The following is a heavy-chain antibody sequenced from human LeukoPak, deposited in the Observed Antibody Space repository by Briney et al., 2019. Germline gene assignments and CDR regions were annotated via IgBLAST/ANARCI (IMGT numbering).Heavy chain of an antibody. CDR2: ISSSSSYI. CDR1: GFTFSSYS. CDR3: ARDEGYYDSSGYYYEVPSYGMDV. Sequence: GGSLRLSCAASGFTFSSYSMNWVRQAPGKGLEWVSSISSSSSYIYYADSVKGRFTISRDNAKNSLYLQMNSLIAEDTAVYYCARDEGYYDSSGYYYEVPSYGMDVWGQGTTVTVSS. J-gene: IGHJ6*02. D-gene: IGHD3-22*01. V-gene: IGHV3-21*01.